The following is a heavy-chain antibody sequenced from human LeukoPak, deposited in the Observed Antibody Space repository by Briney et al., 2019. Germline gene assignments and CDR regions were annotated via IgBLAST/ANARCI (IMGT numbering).Heavy chain of an antibody. CDR1: GFTFSSYA. V-gene: IGHV3-23*01. CDR2: ISGSGGST. D-gene: IGHD3-16*02. Sequence: GGSLRLSCAASGFTFSSYAMSWVRQAPGKGLEWVSTISGSGGSTYYADSVKGRFTISRDNSKNTVYLQMNSLRAEDTAVYYCAKSPLPRLGGLSYWSGVGNYYFDYWGQGTLVTVSS. CDR3: AKSPLPRLGGLSYWSGVGNYYFDY. J-gene: IGHJ4*02.